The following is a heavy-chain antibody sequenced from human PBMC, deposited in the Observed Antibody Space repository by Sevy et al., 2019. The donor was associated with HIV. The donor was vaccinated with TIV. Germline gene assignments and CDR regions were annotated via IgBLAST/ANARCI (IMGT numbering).Heavy chain of an antibody. J-gene: IGHJ6*02. CDR3: VRVPVYDSGGYRLYYYGTDV. D-gene: IGHD3-22*01. CDR2: ISSSSSSI. V-gene: IGHV3-48*01. Sequence: GGSLRLSCAASGFTFSSYSMNWVRQAPGKGLEWVSYISSSSSSIYYADSVEGRFTISRDNAKNSLYLQMNSLRAEDTAVYYCVRVPVYDSGGYRLYYYGTDVWGQGTTVTVSS. CDR1: GFTFSSYS.